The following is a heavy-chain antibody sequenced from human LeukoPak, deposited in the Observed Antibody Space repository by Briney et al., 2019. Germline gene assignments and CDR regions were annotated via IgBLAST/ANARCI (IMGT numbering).Heavy chain of an antibody. CDR3: ARLSSLRYFDWSGGYFDY. CDR2: INHSGST. J-gene: IGHJ4*02. CDR1: GGSFSGYY. Sequence: SETLSLTCAVYGGSFSGYYWSWIRQPPGKGLEWIGEINHSGSTNYNPSLKSRVTISVDTSKNQLSLKLSSVTAADTAVYYCARLSSLRYFDWSGGYFDYWGQGTLVTVSS. V-gene: IGHV4-34*01. D-gene: IGHD3-9*01.